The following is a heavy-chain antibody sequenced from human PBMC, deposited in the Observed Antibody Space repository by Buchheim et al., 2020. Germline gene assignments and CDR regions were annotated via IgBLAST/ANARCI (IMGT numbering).Heavy chain of an antibody. V-gene: IGHV3-7*04. CDR1: GFTFSRYW. Sequence: EVQLVESGGGLVQPGGSLRVSCAGSGFTFSRYWMSWVRQAPGKGLEWVANIKQDGSEKYYVDSVKGRFTIPRDNAKSSLYLQMNSLRAEDTAVYYCARGYYDSSGYYFDAFDIWGQGT. J-gene: IGHJ3*02. CDR3: ARGYYDSSGYYFDAFDI. D-gene: IGHD3-22*01. CDR2: IKQDGSEK.